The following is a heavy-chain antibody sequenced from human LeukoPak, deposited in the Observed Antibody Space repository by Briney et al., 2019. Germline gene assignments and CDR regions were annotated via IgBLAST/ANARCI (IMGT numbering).Heavy chain of an antibody. CDR3: ARDFSESPEHS. D-gene: IGHD1/OR15-1a*01. CDR1: GFTFSGYW. CDR2: IKPDGSER. Sequence: GGSLRLSCEASGFTFSGYWMSWVRQAPGKGLEWVANIKPDGSERNYVDSVRARFIISRDNAKNSLYLQINSLRAEDTAVYYCARDFSESPEHSWGQGAPVTVSS. V-gene: IGHV3-7*01. J-gene: IGHJ4*02.